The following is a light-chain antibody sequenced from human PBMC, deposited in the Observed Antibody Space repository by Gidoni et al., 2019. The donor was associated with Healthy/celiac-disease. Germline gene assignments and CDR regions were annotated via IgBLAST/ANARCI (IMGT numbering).Light chain of an antibody. CDR1: QSVSSN. CDR3: QQYNNWPRT. Sequence: EIVMTQSPATLSVSPGERATLSCRASQSVSSNLAWYQQKPGQAPRLPIYGASTRATDIPARFSGSGSGTEFTLTISSLQSEDFAVYYCQQYNNWPRTFGQGTKVEI. CDR2: GAS. J-gene: IGKJ1*01. V-gene: IGKV3-15*01.